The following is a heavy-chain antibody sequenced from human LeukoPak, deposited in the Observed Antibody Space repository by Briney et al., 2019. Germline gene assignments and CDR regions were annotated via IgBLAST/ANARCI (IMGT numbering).Heavy chain of an antibody. J-gene: IGHJ4*02. CDR3: ARDHLWELGSVGAFDY. CDR1: GYTFTSYG. D-gene: IGHD1-26*01. V-gene: IGHV1-18*01. Sequence: GASVKVSCKASGYTFTSYGISWVRQAPGQGLEWMGWISAYNGNTNYAQKLQGRVTMTTDTSTSTAYMELRSLRSDDTAVYYCARDHLWELGSVGAFDYWGQGTLVTVSS. CDR2: ISAYNGNT.